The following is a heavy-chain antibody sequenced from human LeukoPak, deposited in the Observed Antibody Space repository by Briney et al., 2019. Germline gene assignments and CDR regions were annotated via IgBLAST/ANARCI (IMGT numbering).Heavy chain of an antibody. J-gene: IGHJ4*02. CDR2: ISDSGGST. CDR3: AKDGWLLNYFDY. D-gene: IGHD5-24*01. Sequence: GGSLRLSCAASGFTFSSYAMTWVRQAPGKGLEWVSAISDSGGSTYYADSVKGRFTISRDNSKNTLYLQMNSLRAEDTAVYYCAKDGWLLNYFDYWGQGTLVTVSS. CDR1: GFTFSSYA. V-gene: IGHV3-23*01.